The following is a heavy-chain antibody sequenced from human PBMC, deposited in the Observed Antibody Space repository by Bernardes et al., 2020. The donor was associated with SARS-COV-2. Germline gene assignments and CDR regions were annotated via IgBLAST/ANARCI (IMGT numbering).Heavy chain of an antibody. CDR1: GFMFNNYA. J-gene: IGHJ3*01. Sequence: GGSLRLSCAASGFMFNNYAMHWVRQAPGKGLEWVADISYEGSKINFADSVKGRITVSRDSAKNMVYLQMTSLRSEDTAVYYCAKARSLFMLYYDDAFDFWGQGTMVIVSS. V-gene: IGHV3-30*18. CDR3: AKARSLFMLYYDDAFDF. D-gene: IGHD2-8*01. CDR2: ISYEGSKI.